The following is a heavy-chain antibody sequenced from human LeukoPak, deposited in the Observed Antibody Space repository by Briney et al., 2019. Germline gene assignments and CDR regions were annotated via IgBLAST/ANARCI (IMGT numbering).Heavy chain of an antibody. Sequence: GGSLRLSCAASGFTLSSYGMHWVRQAPGKGLEWVAVICYDGSNKYYADSVKGRFTISRDNSKNTLYLQMNSLRAEDTAVYYCAREGPGRVSPDYWGQGTLVTVSS. CDR3: AREGPGRVSPDY. CDR2: ICYDGSNK. CDR1: GFTLSSYG. J-gene: IGHJ4*02. D-gene: IGHD6-13*01. V-gene: IGHV3-33*01.